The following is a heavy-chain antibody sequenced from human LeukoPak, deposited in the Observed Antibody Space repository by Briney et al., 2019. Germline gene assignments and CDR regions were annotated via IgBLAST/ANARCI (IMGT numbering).Heavy chain of an antibody. D-gene: IGHD3-16*01. Sequence: GGSLRLSCAASGFTFSSYEMNWVRQAPGKGLEWVSYISSSGSTIYYADSVKGRFTISGDNAKNSLYLQMNSLRAEDTAVYYCARGRGLRRVLKLDYYYYYMDVWGKGTTVTVSS. CDR3: ARGRGLRRVLKLDYYYYYMDV. J-gene: IGHJ6*03. CDR2: ISSSGSTI. V-gene: IGHV3-48*03. CDR1: GFTFSSYE.